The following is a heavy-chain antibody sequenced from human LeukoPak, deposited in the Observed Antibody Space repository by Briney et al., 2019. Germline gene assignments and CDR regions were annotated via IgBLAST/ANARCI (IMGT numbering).Heavy chain of an antibody. CDR1: GFSVSTSG. J-gene: IGHJ4*02. Sequence: GGALRLSCTVSGFSVSTSGLSWVRQAQGKGLQTISAISVDGESAYYADSVRGRFTISRDNSKNTLYLQMNSMRVEDTAVYYCAPGYSSGWSPHWGQGSLVSVSS. V-gene: IGHV3-23*01. CDR2: ISVDGESA. D-gene: IGHD6-19*01. CDR3: APGYSSGWSPH.